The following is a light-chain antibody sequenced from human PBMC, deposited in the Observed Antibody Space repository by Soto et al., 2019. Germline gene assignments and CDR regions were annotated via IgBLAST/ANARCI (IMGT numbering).Light chain of an antibody. Sequence: EIMLRQSPGTLSLSPGERATLSFRASQSVSNNYLAWYQQKPGQAPRLLIYGASNRATGIPDRFSGSGSGTDFTLTISRLEPEDFAVYYCQQYGSSPRTFGQGTKVDIK. J-gene: IGKJ1*01. V-gene: IGKV3-20*01. CDR3: QQYGSSPRT. CDR1: QSVSNNY. CDR2: GAS.